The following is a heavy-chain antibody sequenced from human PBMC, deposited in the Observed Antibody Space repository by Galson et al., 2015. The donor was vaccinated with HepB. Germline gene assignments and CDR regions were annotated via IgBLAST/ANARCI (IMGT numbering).Heavy chain of an antibody. J-gene: IGHJ4*02. D-gene: IGHD3-16*02. CDR1: GFTFSSYA. V-gene: IGHV3-23*01. CDR3: ANLALLSYFFDY. Sequence: SLRLSCAASGFTFSSYAMSWVRQAPGKGLEWVSAISGSGGSTYYADSVKGRFTISRDNSKNTLYLQMNSLRAEDTAVYYCANLALLSYFFDYWGQGTLVTVSS. CDR2: ISGSGGST.